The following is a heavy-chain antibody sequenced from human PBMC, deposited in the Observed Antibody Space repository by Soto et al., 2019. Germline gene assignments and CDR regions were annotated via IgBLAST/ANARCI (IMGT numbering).Heavy chain of an antibody. CDR1: GFTFSSYS. Sequence: EVQLVESGGGLVKPGGSLRLSCAASGFTFSSYSMNWVRQAPGKGLEWVSSISSSSSYIYYADSVKGRFTISRDNAKNSLYLQMNRLRAEYTAVYYCASTNSRSYYMDVWGTGNTVTVSS. CDR3: ASTNSRSYYMDV. J-gene: IGHJ6*03. CDR2: ISSSSSYI. V-gene: IGHV3-21*01. D-gene: IGHD6-13*01.